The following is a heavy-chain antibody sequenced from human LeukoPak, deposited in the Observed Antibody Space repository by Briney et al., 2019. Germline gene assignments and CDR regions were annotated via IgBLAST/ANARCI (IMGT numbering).Heavy chain of an antibody. J-gene: IGHJ4*02. V-gene: IGHV3-30*03. D-gene: IGHD6-13*01. Sequence: GGSLRLSCAASGFTFSSYGMHWVRQAPGKGLEWVAVISYDGSNKYYADSVKGRFTISRDNSKNTLYLQMNSLRAEDTAVYYCARYSSSWYGDYWGQGTLVTVSS. CDR2: ISYDGSNK. CDR3: ARYSSSWYGDY. CDR1: GFTFSSYG.